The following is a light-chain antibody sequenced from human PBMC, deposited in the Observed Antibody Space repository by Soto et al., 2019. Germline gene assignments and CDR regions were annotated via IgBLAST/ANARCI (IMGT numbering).Light chain of an antibody. CDR3: QQYYSTPPFT. CDR2: WAS. V-gene: IGKV4-1*01. Sequence: DIVMTQSPDSLAVSLGERATINCKSSQSVLYSSNNKNYLAWYQQKPGQPPKLLIYWASTRESGVPDRFSGSGSGTHFTLTISSLQAEDVAVHYCQQYYSTPPFTFGPGTKVDIK. CDR1: QSVLYSSNNKNY. J-gene: IGKJ3*01.